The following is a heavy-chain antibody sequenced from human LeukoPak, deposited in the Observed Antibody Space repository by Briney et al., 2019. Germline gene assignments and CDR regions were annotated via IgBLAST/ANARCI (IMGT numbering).Heavy chain of an antibody. Sequence: GGSLRLSCAGSGFNVSTGYMNWVRQAPGKGLEWVSVMYSGGSTYYADPVKGRFTISRDNSKNTLYLQMNSLRPEDTAMYYCAKDRSLRQQMALGTFHYWGQGTLVTVSS. D-gene: IGHD6-13*01. CDR2: MYSGGST. J-gene: IGHJ4*02. CDR3: AKDRSLRQQMALGTFHY. V-gene: IGHV3-66*02. CDR1: GFNVSTGY.